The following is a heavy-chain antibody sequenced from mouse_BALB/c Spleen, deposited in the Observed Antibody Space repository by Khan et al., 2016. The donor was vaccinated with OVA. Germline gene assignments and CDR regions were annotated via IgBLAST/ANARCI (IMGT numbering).Heavy chain of an antibody. V-gene: IGHV1S132*01. CDR1: GYTFTNYW. Sequence: QVQLQQSGAELVKPGASVKLSCKTSGYTFTNYWIQWVKQRPGQGLGWIGEIFPGTGTTYYTENFKAKATLTIDTSSSTAYMQLSSLTSEDSAVYFCARGYFGNYEFAYWGQGTLVTVSA. CDR3: ARGYFGNYEFAY. CDR2: IFPGTGTT. J-gene: IGHJ3*01. D-gene: IGHD2-1*01.